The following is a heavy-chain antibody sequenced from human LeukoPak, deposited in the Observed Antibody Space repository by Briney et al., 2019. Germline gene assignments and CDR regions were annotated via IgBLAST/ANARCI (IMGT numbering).Heavy chain of an antibody. Sequence: GGSLRLSCAASGFTFNYYWLTWLRQAPGKGLEGVANIHQDGSEKYYVDSVKGRFIISRDNAKNSLYLQMNSLRAEDTAVYYCARVRKLRTRGVMDPLDYWGQGTLVTVSS. CDR1: GFTFNYYW. D-gene: IGHD3-10*01. CDR3: ARVRKLRTRGVMDPLDY. J-gene: IGHJ4*02. V-gene: IGHV3-7*01. CDR2: IHQDGSEK.